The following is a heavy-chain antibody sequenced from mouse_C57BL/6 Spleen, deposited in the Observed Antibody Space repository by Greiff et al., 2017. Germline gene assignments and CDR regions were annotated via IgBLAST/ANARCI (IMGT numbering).Heavy chain of an antibody. CDR1: GYTFTSYW. V-gene: IGHV1-55*01. CDR3: ARYHYDYFHYYAMDY. Sequence: VQLQQSGAELVKPGASVKMSCKASGYTFTSYWITWVKQRPGQGLEWIGDIYPGSGSTNYNEKFKSKATLTVDTSSSTAYMQLSSLTSEDSAVYYCARYHYDYFHYYAMDYWGQGTSVTVSS. D-gene: IGHD2-4*01. J-gene: IGHJ4*01. CDR2: IYPGSGST.